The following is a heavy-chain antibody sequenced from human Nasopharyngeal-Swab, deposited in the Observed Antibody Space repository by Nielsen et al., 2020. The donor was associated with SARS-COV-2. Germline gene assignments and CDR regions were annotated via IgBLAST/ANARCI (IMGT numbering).Heavy chain of an antibody. D-gene: IGHD3-3*02. Sequence: GESLKISCAASGFSFSTHNMGWVRQAPGKGLEWVSIITDSGDGTSYADSVKGRFTISRDNSKNTLYLQMSRLRADDTAVYYCAKFGILRGLGTLVTVSS. CDR1: GFSFSTHN. V-gene: IGHV3-23*01. J-gene: IGHJ1*01. CDR2: ITDSGDGT. CDR3: AKFGIL.